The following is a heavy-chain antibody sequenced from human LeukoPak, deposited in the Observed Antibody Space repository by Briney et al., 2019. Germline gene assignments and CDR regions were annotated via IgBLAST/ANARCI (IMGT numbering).Heavy chain of an antibody. CDR1: GYSFTTYW. J-gene: IGHJ4*02. D-gene: IGHD1-26*01. CDR3: ARGGLVGSPKNYFDY. V-gene: IGHV5-51*01. Sequence: GKSLKISCKASGYSFTTYWIGWVRQMPGKGLEWMGIIYPGDSDTRYSPSFQGQVTISADKSITTAYLQWSSLKASDTAMYYCARGGLVGSPKNYFDYWGQGTLVTVSS. CDR2: IYPGDSDT.